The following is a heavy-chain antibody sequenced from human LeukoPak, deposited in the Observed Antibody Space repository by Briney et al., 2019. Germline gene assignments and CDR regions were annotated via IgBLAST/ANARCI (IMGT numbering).Heavy chain of an antibody. CDR2: ITSDGSDK. V-gene: IGHV3-30*18. CDR1: GLTFSYYR. J-gene: IGHJ4*02. CDR3: AKLISTVDY. D-gene: IGHD2-21*01. Sequence: GISVSLSSAAPGLTFSYYRMHWVRQAPGTGLEWVAVITSDGSDKYHADSVKGRFTISRDNSRDTLYLQMNSLRAEDTAIYYCAKLISTVDYWGQGTLVTVSS.